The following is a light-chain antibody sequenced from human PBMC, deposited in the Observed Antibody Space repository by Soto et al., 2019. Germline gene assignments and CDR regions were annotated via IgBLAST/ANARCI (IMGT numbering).Light chain of an antibody. CDR3: CSYAGGADASRI. J-gene: IGLJ2*01. CDR1: SSDVGGYDY. Sequence: QSVLTQPRSVSGSPGQSVTISCTGSSSDVGGYDYISWYQQHPGKAPKVVIYEVIKRPSGVPDRFSGSKSGNTASLTISGLQPEDEAEYYCCSYAGGADASRIFGGGTKLTVL. CDR2: EVI. V-gene: IGLV2-11*01.